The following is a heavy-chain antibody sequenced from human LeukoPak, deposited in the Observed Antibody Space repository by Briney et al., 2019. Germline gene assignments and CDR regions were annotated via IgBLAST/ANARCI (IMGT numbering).Heavy chain of an antibody. Sequence: EASVKVSCKASGGTFSSYAISWVRQAPGQGLEWMGRIIPILGIANYAQKFQGRVTITADKSTSTAYMELSSLRSEDTAVYYRVTNSNKQPPAVGHFDYWGQGTLVTVSS. CDR2: IIPILGIA. CDR1: GGTFSSYA. V-gene: IGHV1-69*04. D-gene: IGHD6-13*01. CDR3: VTNSNKQPPAVGHFDY. J-gene: IGHJ4*02.